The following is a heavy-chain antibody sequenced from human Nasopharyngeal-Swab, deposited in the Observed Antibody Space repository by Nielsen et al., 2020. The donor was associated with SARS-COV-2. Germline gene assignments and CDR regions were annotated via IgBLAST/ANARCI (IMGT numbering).Heavy chain of an antibody. CDR1: GYSISSGYY. CDR2: IYHSGST. Sequence: SETLSLTCTVSGYSISSGYYWGCIRQPPGKGLEWIGSIYHSGSTYYNPSLKSRVTISVDTSKNQFSLKLSTVTATDTAVYYCARDDSSGWFPFDYWGQGTLVTVSS. J-gene: IGHJ4*02. V-gene: IGHV4-38-2*02. D-gene: IGHD6-19*01. CDR3: ARDDSSGWFPFDY.